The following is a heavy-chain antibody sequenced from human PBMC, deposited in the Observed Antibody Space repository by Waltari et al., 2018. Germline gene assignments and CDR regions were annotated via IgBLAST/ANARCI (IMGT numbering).Heavy chain of an antibody. CDR2: INHSGST. CDR1: GGSFSTYY. J-gene: IGHJ6*03. V-gene: IGHV4-34*01. D-gene: IGHD3-10*01. CDR3: ARGHNYYGSGVRYYYMDV. Sequence: QVQVQQWGAGLLKPSESLSLTCAVYGGSFSTYYWTWIRHPPGRGLEWIGEINHSGSTNYNPSLKSRVTISVDTSTNQFSLKLGSVTAADTAVYYCARGHNYYGSGVRYYYMDVWGKGTTVTVSS.